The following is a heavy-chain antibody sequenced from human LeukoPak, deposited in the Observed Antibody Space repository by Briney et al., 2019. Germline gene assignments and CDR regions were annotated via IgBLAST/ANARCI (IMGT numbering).Heavy chain of an antibody. D-gene: IGHD3-16*01. CDR1: GFTFSSYG. Sequence: GGSLRLSCAASGFTFSSYGVYWVRQSPGKGLGWVAAISNDGSKTHDADSVKGRFTISRDNSKNTLYLQMNSLRPEDTAVYYCARDAEIRRNFFYMDVRGSGTTVIVSS. CDR2: ISNDGSKT. V-gene: IGHV3-30*16. CDR3: ARDAEIRRNFFYMDV. J-gene: IGHJ6*03.